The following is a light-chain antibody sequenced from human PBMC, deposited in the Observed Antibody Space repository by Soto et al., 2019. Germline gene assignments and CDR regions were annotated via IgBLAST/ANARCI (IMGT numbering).Light chain of an antibody. J-gene: IGLJ1*01. CDR3: QSYDSSLSVYYV. Sequence: QSVLTQPPSVSGAPGQRVTISCTGSSSNIGAGYSVHWYQQLPGTAPKLLINDNNHRPSGVPDRFSGSESGTSASLAITGLQAEDEADYYCQSYDSSLSVYYVFGTGTKLTVL. CDR2: DNN. CDR1: SSNIGAGYS. V-gene: IGLV1-40*01.